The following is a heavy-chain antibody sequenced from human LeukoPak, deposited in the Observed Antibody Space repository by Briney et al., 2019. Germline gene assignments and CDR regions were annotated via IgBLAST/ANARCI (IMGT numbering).Heavy chain of an antibody. CDR2: ISLYNGNT. CDR1: GYTFTSYG. Sequence: ASVKVSCKASGYTFTSYGISWVRQAPGQGLEWMGWISLYNGNTNYAHKLQGRVTMTTDTSTSTAYMELRSLRSADTALYYCARDGRFGELLDYWGQGTLVTVSS. V-gene: IGHV1-18*01. J-gene: IGHJ4*02. CDR3: ARDGRFGELLDY. D-gene: IGHD3-10*01.